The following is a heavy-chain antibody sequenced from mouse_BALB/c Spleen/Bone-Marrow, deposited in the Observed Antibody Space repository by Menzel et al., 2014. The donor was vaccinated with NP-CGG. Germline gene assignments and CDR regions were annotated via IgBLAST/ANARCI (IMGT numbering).Heavy chain of an antibody. CDR2: SRNKAKYYTT. D-gene: IGHD2-10*02. CDR3: ARDVGYGNYFVY. J-gene: IGHJ3*01. V-gene: IGHV7-1*02. CDR1: GFTFSDFY. Sequence: EVKLVESGGGLVQPGDSLRLSCATSGFTFSDFYMEWVRQPPGKRLEWIAASRNKAKYYTTEYSASVKGRFIVSRDTSQRVLFLQMNALRDEDTAIYYCARDVGYGNYFVYWGQGTPVAVS.